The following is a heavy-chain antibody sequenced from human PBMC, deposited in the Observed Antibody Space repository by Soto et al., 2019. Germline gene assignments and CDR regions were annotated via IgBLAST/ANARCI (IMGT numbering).Heavy chain of an antibody. Sequence: PGGSLRLSCAASGFRFEDYAMSWVRQAPGKGLEWVSAISYGGGTTYYADSVKGRFTISRDNSKNTLYLQMNSPRAEDTAVYYCAKNPGYYYDSTGYHFDYWGQGTLVTVS. CDR2: ISYGGGTT. J-gene: IGHJ4*02. D-gene: IGHD3-22*01. CDR1: GFRFEDYA. CDR3: AKNPGYYYDSTGYHFDY. V-gene: IGHV3-23*01.